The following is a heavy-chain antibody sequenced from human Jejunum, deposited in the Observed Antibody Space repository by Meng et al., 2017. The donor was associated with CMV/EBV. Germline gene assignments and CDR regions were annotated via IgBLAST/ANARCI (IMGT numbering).Heavy chain of an antibody. CDR1: GFTFSDSA. CDR2: IRSKTINYAT. CDR3: TRSPPGQFGFVDY. V-gene: IGHV3-73*01. J-gene: IGHJ4*02. D-gene: IGHD3-10*01. Sequence: GFTFSDSAVHWGRQAYGKGLEWAGRIRSKTINYATEYAAPVKGRFTISRDDSKNTAYLQMNSLKIEDTAVYYCTRSPPGQFGFVDYWGQGTLVTVSS.